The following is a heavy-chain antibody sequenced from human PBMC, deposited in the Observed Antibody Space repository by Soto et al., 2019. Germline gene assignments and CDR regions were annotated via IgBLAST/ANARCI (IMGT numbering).Heavy chain of an antibody. V-gene: IGHV3-53*02. CDR3: ARVDTYDYYYSMDV. CDR2: VYSSGTT. CDR1: GLAVTSNH. D-gene: IGHD5-18*01. J-gene: IGHJ6*02. Sequence: EVQLVETGGGLIQPGGSLSLSCAASGLAVTSNHMSWVRQAPGKGLEWVSIVYSSGTTYYADSVKGRFTISRDKSKNTIYLQMRNLRAEDTAVYYCARVDTYDYYYSMDVWGQGTTVTVSS.